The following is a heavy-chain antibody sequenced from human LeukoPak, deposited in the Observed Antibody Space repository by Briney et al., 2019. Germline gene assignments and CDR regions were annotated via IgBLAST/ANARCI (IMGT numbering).Heavy chain of an antibody. V-gene: IGHV4-34*01. J-gene: IGHJ4*02. Sequence: SETLSLTCAVYGGSFSGYYWSWIRQPPGKGLEWIGEISHSGSTNYNPSLKSRVTISVDTSKNQFSLKLRSVTAADTAVYYCASSGTTGTNLDYWGQGTLVTVSS. D-gene: IGHD1-1*01. CDR1: GGSFSGYY. CDR2: ISHSGST. CDR3: ASSGTTGTNLDY.